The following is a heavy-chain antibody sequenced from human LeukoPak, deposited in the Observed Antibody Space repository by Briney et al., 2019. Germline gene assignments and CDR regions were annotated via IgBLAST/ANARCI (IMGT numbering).Heavy chain of an antibody. CDR3: ARGYYHDSSGLDY. V-gene: IGHV4-61*08. CDR1: GGSISSGGYY. Sequence: SETLSLTCSVSGGSISSGGYYWSWIRQPPGKGLEWIGYIYYSGNTNYNPSLKTRVTISVDTSKNQFSLKLSSVTAADTAVYYCARGYYHDSSGLDYWGQGTLVTVSS. CDR2: IYYSGNT. J-gene: IGHJ4*02. D-gene: IGHD3-22*01.